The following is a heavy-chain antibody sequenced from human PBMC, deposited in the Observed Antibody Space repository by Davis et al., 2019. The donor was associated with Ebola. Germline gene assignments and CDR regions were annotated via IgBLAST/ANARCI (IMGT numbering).Heavy chain of an antibody. CDR3: ARDWDIVVVPAAQGYYYGMDV. V-gene: IGHV1-69*04. Sequence: SVKVSCKASGGTFSSYAISWVRQAPGQGLEWMGRIIPILGIANYAQKFQGRVTITADKSTSTAYMELSSLRSEDTAVYYCARDWDIVVVPAAQGYYYGMDVWGQGTTVTVSS. CDR1: GGTFSSYA. D-gene: IGHD2-2*01. CDR2: IIPILGIA. J-gene: IGHJ6*02.